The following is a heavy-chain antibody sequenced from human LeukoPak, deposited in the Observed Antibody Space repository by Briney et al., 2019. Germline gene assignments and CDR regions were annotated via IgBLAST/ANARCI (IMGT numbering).Heavy chain of an antibody. Sequence: GRSLRLSCAASGFTFSSYGMHWVRQAPGKGLEWVAVISYDGSNKYYADSVKGRFTISRDNSKNTLYLQMNSLRAEGTAVYYCAKNGLGQWLVPFDYWGQGTLVTVSS. V-gene: IGHV3-30*18. D-gene: IGHD6-19*01. J-gene: IGHJ4*02. CDR1: GFTFSSYG. CDR2: ISYDGSNK. CDR3: AKNGLGQWLVPFDY.